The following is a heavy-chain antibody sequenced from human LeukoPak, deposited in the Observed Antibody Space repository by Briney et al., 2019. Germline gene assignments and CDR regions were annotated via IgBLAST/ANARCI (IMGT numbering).Heavy chain of an antibody. CDR3: AKDLGPFGVVPYVDV. V-gene: IGHV3-43D*03. CDR1: GFTFDDYA. Sequence: GGSLRLSCAASGFTFDDYAMHWVRQAPGKGLEWVSLISWDGGSTYYADSVKGRFTISRDNSKNSLYLQMNSLRAEDTALYYCAKDLGPFGVVPYVDVWGKGTTVTVSS. CDR2: ISWDGGST. J-gene: IGHJ6*03. D-gene: IGHD3-3*01.